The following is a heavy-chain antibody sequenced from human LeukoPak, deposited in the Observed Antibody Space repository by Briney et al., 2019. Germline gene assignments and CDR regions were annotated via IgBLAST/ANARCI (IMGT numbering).Heavy chain of an antibody. CDR1: GFTFSSYS. D-gene: IGHD3-10*01. CDR3: ARVVLWFGELLLSGAFDI. J-gene: IGHJ3*02. V-gene: IGHV3-21*01. CDR2: ISSSSSYI. Sequence: GSLRLSCAASGFTFSSYSMNWVRQAPGKGLEWVSSISSSSSYIYYADSVKGRFTISRDNAKNSLYLQMNSLRAEDTAVYYCARVVLWFGELLLSGAFDIWGQGTMVTVSS.